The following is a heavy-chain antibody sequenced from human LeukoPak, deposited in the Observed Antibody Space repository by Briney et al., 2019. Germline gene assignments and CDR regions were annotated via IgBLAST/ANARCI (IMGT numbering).Heavy chain of an antibody. V-gene: IGHV1-69*13. J-gene: IGHJ4*02. CDR2: IIPIFGTA. CDR3: ARVGSGPRAVSGY. D-gene: IGHD6-19*01. CDR1: GGTFSSYA. Sequence: SVKVSCKASGGTFSSYAISWVRQAPGQGLEWMGGIIPIFGTANYAQKFQGRVTITADESTSTAYMELSSLRSENTAVYYCARVGSGPRAVSGYWGQGTLVTVSS.